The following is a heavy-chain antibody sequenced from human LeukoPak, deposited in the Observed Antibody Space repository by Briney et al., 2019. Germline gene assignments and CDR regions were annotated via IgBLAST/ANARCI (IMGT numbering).Heavy chain of an antibody. D-gene: IGHD4-11*01. V-gene: IGHV4-59*01. CDR2: IYYTGAT. CDR3: ARDRRESSKANDAFDI. J-gene: IGHJ3*02. Sequence: TSETLSLTCSVSGGSISSYYWSWIRQPPGKGLEWIGYIYYTGATYYHPSLESRVTISIDTSKRQLSLELRSVTAADTAVYFCARDRRESSKANDAFDIWGQGTMVTVSS. CDR1: GGSISSYY.